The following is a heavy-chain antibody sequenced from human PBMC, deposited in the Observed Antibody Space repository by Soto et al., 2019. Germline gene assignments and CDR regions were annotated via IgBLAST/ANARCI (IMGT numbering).Heavy chain of an antibody. CDR1: GFTFSSYW. Sequence: EVQLVESGGGLVQPGGSLRLSCAASGFTFSSYWMSWVRQAPGKGLEWVANIKQDGSEKYYVDSVKGRFTISRDNAKNSLFLQMNGLGAEDTAVYYCASDAYSSIWGQGTLVTVSS. D-gene: IGHD6-19*01. CDR2: IKQDGSEK. J-gene: IGHJ4*02. V-gene: IGHV3-7*01. CDR3: ASDAYSSI.